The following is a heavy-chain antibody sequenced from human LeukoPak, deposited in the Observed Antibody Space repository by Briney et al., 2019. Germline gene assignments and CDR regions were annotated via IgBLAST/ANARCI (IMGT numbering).Heavy chain of an antibody. V-gene: IGHV4-59*01. CDR2: IYYSGST. Sequence: SETLSLTCTVSGGSLSSYFWSWIRQPPGKGLKWIAYIYYSGSTNYNPSLKSRVTISVDTSKNQFSLKLSSVTAADTAVYYCARQPSSWFTSFDSWGQGTLVTVSS. CDR3: ARQPSSWFTSFDS. CDR1: GGSLSSYF. D-gene: IGHD6-13*01. J-gene: IGHJ4*02.